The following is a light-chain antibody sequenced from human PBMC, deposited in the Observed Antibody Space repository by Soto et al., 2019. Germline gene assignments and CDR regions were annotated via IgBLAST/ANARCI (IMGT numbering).Light chain of an antibody. V-gene: IGKV4-1*01. CDR2: WAS. CDR3: QQYYTTLAPT. CDR1: LSVFYSSNNQNY. J-gene: IGKJ4*01. Sequence: DIVMTQSPDSLTVSLGERATINCKSSLSVFYSSNNQNYLAWYQHKPGQPPKLLIYWASTRESGVPDRFSGSGSGTDFTLTISSPQAEDVAVDYCQQYYTTLAPTFGGGTKVEIK.